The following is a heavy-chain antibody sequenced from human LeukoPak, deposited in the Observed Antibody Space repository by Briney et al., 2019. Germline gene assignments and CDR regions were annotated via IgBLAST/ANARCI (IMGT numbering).Heavy chain of an antibody. CDR3: ARGDSSGYYYTYYFDY. CDR2: IIPISGTT. V-gene: IGHV1-69*06. J-gene: IGHJ4*02. CDR1: GGTLNSYV. Sequence: VASVKVSCKASGGTLNSYVISWVRQAPGQGLEWMGGIIPISGTTNYAQKFQGRVTITADKSTSTAYMELSSLRSEDTAVYYCARGDSSGYYYTYYFDYWGQGTLVTVSS. D-gene: IGHD3-22*01.